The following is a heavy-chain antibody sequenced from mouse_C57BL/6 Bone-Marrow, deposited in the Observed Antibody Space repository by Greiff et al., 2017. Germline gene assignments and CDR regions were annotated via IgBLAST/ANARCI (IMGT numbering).Heavy chain of an antibody. CDR3: ARRGMVTRAWFAY. D-gene: IGHD2-3*01. CDR1: GFTFSSYG. J-gene: IGHJ3*01. Sequence: EVQGVESGGDLVKPGGSLKLSCAASGFTFSSYGMSWVRQTPDKRLEWVATISSGGSYTYYPDSVKGRFTISRDNAKNTLYLQMSSLKSEDTAMYYCARRGMVTRAWFAYWGQGTPVTVSA. CDR2: ISSGGSYT. V-gene: IGHV5-6*01.